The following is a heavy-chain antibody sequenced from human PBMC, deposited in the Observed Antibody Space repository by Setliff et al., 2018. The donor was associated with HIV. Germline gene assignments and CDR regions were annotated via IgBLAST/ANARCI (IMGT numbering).Heavy chain of an antibody. CDR3: ARDPTTALHPPLNWFDP. V-gene: IGHV1-18*01. CDR2: ISTYSGST. J-gene: IGHJ5*02. CDR1: GYTFTNYG. D-gene: IGHD4-17*01. Sequence: GASVKVYCKASGYTFTNYGITWLRQAPGQGPEWMGWISTYSGSTKYAENLQGRVTMTTDTSTSTAYMELRSLRSDDTAVYYCARDPTTALHPPLNWFDPWGQGTLVTVSS.